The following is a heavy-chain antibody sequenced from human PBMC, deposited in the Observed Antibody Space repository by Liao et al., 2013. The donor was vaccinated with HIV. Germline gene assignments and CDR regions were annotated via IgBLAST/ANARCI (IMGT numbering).Heavy chain of an antibody. CDR2: VYIDGNT. CDR1: GGSISSFY. J-gene: IGHJ5*02. V-gene: IGHV4-4*07. Sequence: QVQLQESGPGLVKPSETLSLTCTVSGGSISSFYWSWIRQAAGKGLEWLGRVYIDGNTNYNPSLKSRVSMSVEPSKNQFSLKLKSVTAADTAVYFCARDSLTYYHDSSTYDPNWFDPWGRGNPWSPSPQ. D-gene: IGHD3-22*01. CDR3: ARDSLTYYHDSSTYDPNWFDP.